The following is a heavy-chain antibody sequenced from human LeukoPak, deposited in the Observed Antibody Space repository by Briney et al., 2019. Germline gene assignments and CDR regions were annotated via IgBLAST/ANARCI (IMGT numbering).Heavy chain of an antibody. CDR1: GYTFTSYG. V-gene: IGHV1-2*06. CDR2: INPNSGGT. J-gene: IGHJ4*02. D-gene: IGHD3-10*01. Sequence: GASVKVSCKASGYTFTSYGISWVRQAPGQGLEWMGRINPNSGGTNYAQKFQGRVTMTRDTSISTAYMELSRLRSDDTAVYYCATGVTMVRGVIFWGQGTLVTVSS. CDR3: ATGVTMVRGVIF.